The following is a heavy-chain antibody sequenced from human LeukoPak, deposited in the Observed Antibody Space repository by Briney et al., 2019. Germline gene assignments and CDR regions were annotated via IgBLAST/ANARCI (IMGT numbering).Heavy chain of an antibody. D-gene: IGHD4-23*01. J-gene: IGHJ3*02. V-gene: IGHV4-4*07. Sequence: PSETLSLTCTVSGGSISSYYWSWIRQPAGKGLEWIGRIYTSGSTDYNPSLKSRVTMSVDTSKNQFSLKLSSVTAADTAVYYCARGTTVVAQDAAPGAFDIWGQGTMVTVSS. CDR3: ARGTTVVAQDAAPGAFDI. CDR2: IYTSGST. CDR1: GGSISSYY.